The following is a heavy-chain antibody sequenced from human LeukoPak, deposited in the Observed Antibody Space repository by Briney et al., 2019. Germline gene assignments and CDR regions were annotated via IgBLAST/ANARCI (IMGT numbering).Heavy chain of an antibody. Sequence: ASVKVSCKASGYTFTSYGISWVRQAPGQGLEWMGWINPNSGGTNYAQKFQGRVTMTRDTSISTAYMELSRLRSDDTAVYYCATEPYYYDSSGYRGAWDYWGQGTLVTVSS. CDR2: INPNSGGT. J-gene: IGHJ4*02. V-gene: IGHV1-2*02. CDR1: GYTFTSYG. D-gene: IGHD3-22*01. CDR3: ATEPYYYDSSGYRGAWDY.